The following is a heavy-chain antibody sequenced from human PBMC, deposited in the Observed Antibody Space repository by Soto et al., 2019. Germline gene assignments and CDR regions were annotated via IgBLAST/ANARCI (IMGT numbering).Heavy chain of an antibody. D-gene: IGHD2-21*02. CDR1: GGTFSSYA. CDR3: ARVRVTAASYYYYGMDV. Sequence: QVQLVQSGAEVKKPGSSVKVSCKASGGTFSSYAISWVRQAPGQGIEWMGGIIPIFGTANYAQKFQGRVTITADESTSTAYMELSSLRSEDTAVYYCARVRVTAASYYYYGMDVWGQGTTVTVSS. V-gene: IGHV1-69*01. CDR2: IIPIFGTA. J-gene: IGHJ6*02.